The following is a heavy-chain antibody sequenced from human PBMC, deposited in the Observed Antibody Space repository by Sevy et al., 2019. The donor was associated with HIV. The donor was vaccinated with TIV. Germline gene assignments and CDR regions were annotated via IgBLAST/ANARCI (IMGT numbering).Heavy chain of an antibody. Sequence: GGSLRLSCAASGFTVSGNYMNWVRQAPGKGLEWVTVIYSGGATYYADSVKGRFTVSRDNSENTLFLQMNSLRPEDTAIYYCAGVGGSSLYFRLWGQGTLVTVSS. V-gene: IGHV3-53*01. D-gene: IGHD1-26*01. J-gene: IGHJ1*01. CDR1: GFTVSGNY. CDR3: AGVGGSSLYFRL. CDR2: IYSGGAT.